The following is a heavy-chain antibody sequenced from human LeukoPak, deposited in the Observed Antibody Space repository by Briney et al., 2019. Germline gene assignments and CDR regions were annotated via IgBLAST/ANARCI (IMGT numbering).Heavy chain of an antibody. D-gene: IGHD2-21*02. CDR1: GFTFSSYG. CDR3: AKDSDCGGDCYHFDY. V-gene: IGHV3-30*18. CDR2: ISYDGSNK. J-gene: IGHJ4*02. Sequence: GGSLRLSCAASGFTFSSYGMHWVRQAPGKGLEWVAVISYDGSNKYYADSVKGRFTISRDNSKNTLYLQMNSLRAEDTAMYYCAKDSDCGGDCYHFDYWGQGTLVTVSS.